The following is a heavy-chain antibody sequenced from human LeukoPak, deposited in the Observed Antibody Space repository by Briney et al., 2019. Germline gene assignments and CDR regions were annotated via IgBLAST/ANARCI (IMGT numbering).Heavy chain of an antibody. D-gene: IGHD1-26*01. V-gene: IGHV4-34*01. CDR1: GGSFSGYY. J-gene: IGHJ4*02. CDR2: ISRSGNT. CDR3: ARVYSGSFEDY. Sequence: PSETLSLTCAVYGGSFSGYYWSWIRQPPGKGLEWIGKISRSGNTNYNPSLKSRVTISVDTSKNQFSLKLSSVTAADTAVYYCARVYSGSFEDYWGQGTLVTVSS.